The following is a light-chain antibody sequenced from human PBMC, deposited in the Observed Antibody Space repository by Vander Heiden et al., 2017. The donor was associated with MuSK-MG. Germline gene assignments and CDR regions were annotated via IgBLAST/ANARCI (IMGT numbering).Light chain of an antibody. CDR1: SPNTGSNY. V-gene: IGLV1-47*02. CDR2: CNS. Sequence: QSVLTQPPSPSGTPGRRVTIPCSERSPNTGSNYVYWYQQLPATAPNLLMFCNSQRPSGVPARFSGSKYGTTASLPTSGVRAEEEADYYCAASDDSRSGWVFGGGTKLTVL. J-gene: IGLJ3*02. CDR3: AASDDSRSGWV.